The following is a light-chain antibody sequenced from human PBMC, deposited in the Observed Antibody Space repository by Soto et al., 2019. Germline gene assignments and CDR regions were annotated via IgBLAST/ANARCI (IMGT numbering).Light chain of an antibody. V-gene: IGKV3-11*01. Sequence: EIVLTQSPATLSLSPGERDTLSCRASQSVTRDLAWYQQKPGQAPRLLIYDASNRATGIPARFSGSGSGTDFTLTISSLEPEDFAVYYCQNRHNFGPWTIVDIK. CDR3: QNRHN. J-gene: IGKJ3*01. CDR1: QSVTRD. CDR2: DAS.